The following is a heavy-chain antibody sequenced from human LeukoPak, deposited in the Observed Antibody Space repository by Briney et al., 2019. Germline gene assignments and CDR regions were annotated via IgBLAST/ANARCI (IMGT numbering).Heavy chain of an antibody. V-gene: IGHV3-11*01. CDR3: AKEQRIRHCSEGVCMEGYYFDY. Sequence: GGSLRLSCAVSGFSFSDYYMHWIRQAPGKGLEWISYISNSGSTIYYTDPVKGRFTISRDNAKNSLYLRMDSLRPEDTAVYYCAKEQRIRHCSEGVCMEGYYFDYWGQGSLVTVSS. J-gene: IGHJ4*02. CDR2: ISNSGSTI. D-gene: IGHD2-8*01. CDR1: GFSFSDYY.